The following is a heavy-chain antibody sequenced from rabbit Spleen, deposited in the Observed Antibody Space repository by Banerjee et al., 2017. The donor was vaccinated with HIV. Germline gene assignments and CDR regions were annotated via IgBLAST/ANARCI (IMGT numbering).Heavy chain of an antibody. V-gene: IGHV1S45*01. CDR3: ARDTGSSFSSYGMDL. CDR2: IGGSSSGFT. Sequence: QEQLVESGGGLVQPEGSLTLTCTASGFSFGDRDVMCWVRQAPGKGLEWISCIGGSSSGFTYSATWAKGRFTCSKTSSTTVTLQMTSLTVADTATYFCARDTGSSFSSYGMDLWGQGTLVTVS. J-gene: IGHJ6*01. CDR1: GFSFGDRDV. D-gene: IGHD8-1*01.